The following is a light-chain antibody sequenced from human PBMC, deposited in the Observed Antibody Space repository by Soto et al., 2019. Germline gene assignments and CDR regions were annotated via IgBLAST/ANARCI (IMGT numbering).Light chain of an antibody. CDR2: GAS. J-gene: IGKJ1*01. CDR1: QSVTNN. Sequence: EIVMTQSPATLSMSPGERATLSCRASQSVTNNLAWYQQKPGQAPRLLIYGASSRATGIPARFSGSGSGTEFTLTISSLQSEDFVVYYCQQHHNWPSTFGQGTKVDIK. V-gene: IGKV3-15*01. CDR3: QQHHNWPST.